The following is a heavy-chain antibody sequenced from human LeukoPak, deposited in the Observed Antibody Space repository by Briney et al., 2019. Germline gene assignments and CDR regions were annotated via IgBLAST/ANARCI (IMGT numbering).Heavy chain of an antibody. D-gene: IGHD5-12*01. CDR3: AKDSKTGLWLRIRPEFDY. J-gene: IGHJ4*02. Sequence: HAGGSLRLSCAASGFTFSSFGMHWVRQAPGKGLEWVAVLSYDGSNNYYADSVKGRFTISRDNSKNTLYLQMNSLRAEDTAVYYCAKDSKTGLWLRIRPEFDYWGQGTLVTVSS. CDR1: GFTFSSFG. V-gene: IGHV3-30*18. CDR2: LSYDGSNN.